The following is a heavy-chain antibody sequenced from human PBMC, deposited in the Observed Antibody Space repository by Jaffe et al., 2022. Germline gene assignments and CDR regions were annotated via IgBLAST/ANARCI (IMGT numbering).Heavy chain of an antibody. V-gene: IGHV3-48*01. CDR2: ISDSSSLI. J-gene: IGHJ4*02. Sequence: EVQLVESGGGLVQPGGSLRLSCAASGFTFSNFAMNWVRQAPGKGLQWVAYISDSSSLIFYADSVKGRFTISRDNARNSLYLQMNSLRVEDTAIYFCARDQGITGTTGNYWGQGTLVTVSS. D-gene: IGHD1-7*01. CDR3: ARDQGITGTTGNY. CDR1: GFTFSNFA.